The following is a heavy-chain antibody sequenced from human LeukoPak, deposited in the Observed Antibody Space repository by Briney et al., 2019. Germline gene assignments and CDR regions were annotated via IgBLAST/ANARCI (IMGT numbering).Heavy chain of an antibody. V-gene: IGHV4-61*02. Sequence: SETLSLTCTVSGDSITNDNYYWSWIRQPAGKGLEWIGRIHTSGSTKYNPSLESRVTTSIDTSKNQFSLKLSSVTAADTAVYYCARDRPSSVLAAAGTVYYYYYMDVWGKGTTVTISS. CDR2: IHTSGST. CDR1: GDSITNDNYY. CDR3: ARDRPSSVLAAAGTVYYYYYMDV. D-gene: IGHD6-13*01. J-gene: IGHJ6*03.